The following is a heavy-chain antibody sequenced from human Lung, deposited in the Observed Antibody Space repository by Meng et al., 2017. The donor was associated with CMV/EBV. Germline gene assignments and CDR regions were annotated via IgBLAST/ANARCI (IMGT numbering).Heavy chain of an antibody. D-gene: IGHD4/OR15-4a*01. J-gene: IGHJ6*02. CDR2: NSAYNGNT. Sequence: ASVKVSCKASGYTFTSYGISWVRQAPGQGPEWMGWNSAYNGNTDYAQKFQGRVTMTTDASTSTAYMELRSLRSDDTAMYFCARADYLLVHYYYYGMDVWGQGTTVTVSS. CDR1: GYTFTSYG. CDR3: ARADYLLVHYYYYGMDV. V-gene: IGHV1-18*01.